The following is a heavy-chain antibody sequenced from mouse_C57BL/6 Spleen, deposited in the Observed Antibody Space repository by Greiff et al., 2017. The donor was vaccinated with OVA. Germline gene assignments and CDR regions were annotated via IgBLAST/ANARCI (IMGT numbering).Heavy chain of an antibody. CDR3: ARDLLGSYFDY. CDR1: GYTFTSYD. CDR2: IYPGAGCT. Sequence: VQLQQSGPELVKPGASVKLSCKASGYTFTSYDINWVKQRPGQGLAWIGWIYPGAGCTKSNEKFKGKATLSVDTSSSTAYMELHSLTSEDSAVYFCARDLLGSYFDYWGQGTTLTVSS. V-gene: IGHV1-85*01. D-gene: IGHD4-1*01. J-gene: IGHJ2*01.